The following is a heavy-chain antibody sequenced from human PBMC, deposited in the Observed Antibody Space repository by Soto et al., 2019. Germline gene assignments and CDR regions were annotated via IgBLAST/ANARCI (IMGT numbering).Heavy chain of an antibody. Sequence: PGGSLRLSCAVSGVRFSSYWMHWVRQAPGKGLVWVSRINPDGSSRNFADSVKGRFTISRDNAKNTLYLQMNSLRAEDTAVYYYGPTPQYYDSSGYPDYWGQGTLVTVSS. D-gene: IGHD3-22*01. CDR2: INPDGSSR. CDR1: GVRFSSYW. J-gene: IGHJ4*02. V-gene: IGHV3-74*01. CDR3: GPTPQYYDSSGYPDY.